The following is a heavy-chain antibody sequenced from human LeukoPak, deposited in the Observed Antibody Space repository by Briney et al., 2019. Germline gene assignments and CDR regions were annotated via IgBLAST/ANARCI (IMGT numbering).Heavy chain of an antibody. CDR2: IEPDGSEK. V-gene: IGHV3-7*04. CDR3: ARENYFDY. J-gene: IGHJ4*02. CDR1: GFTFSRFW. Sequence: VQPGGSLRLSCAASGFTFSRFWMGWVRQAPGKGLEWVANIEPDGSEKNYGDSVRGRFTISRDNARNSLYLRMNSLRAEDTAVYYCARENYFDYWGQGTLVTVSS.